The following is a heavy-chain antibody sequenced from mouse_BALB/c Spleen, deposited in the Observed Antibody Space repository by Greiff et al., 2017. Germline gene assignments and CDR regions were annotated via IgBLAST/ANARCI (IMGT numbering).Heavy chain of an antibody. V-gene: IGHV5-6-3*01. Sequence: EVQGVESGGGLVQPGGSLKLSCAASGFTFSSYGMSWVRQTPDKRLELVATINSNGGSTYYPDSVKGRFTISRDNAKNTLYLQMSSLKSEDTAMYYCARVSYYLDYWGQGTTLTVSS. CDR3: ARVSYYLDY. CDR2: INSNGGST. CDR1: GFTFSSYG. J-gene: IGHJ2*01.